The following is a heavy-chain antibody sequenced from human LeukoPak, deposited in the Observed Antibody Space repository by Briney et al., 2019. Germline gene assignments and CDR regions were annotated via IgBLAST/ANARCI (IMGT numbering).Heavy chain of an antibody. CDR1: GGTFSRYA. Sequence: SVKVSCKASGGTFSRYAISWVRQAPGQGLEWMGGIIPMFGTANYAQKFQGRVTITADESTSTAYMELSSLRSEDTAVYYCARDRPYTGGWRGFDYWGQGTLVTVSS. D-gene: IGHD6-19*01. V-gene: IGHV1-69*01. J-gene: IGHJ4*02. CDR3: ARDRPYTGGWRGFDY. CDR2: IIPMFGTA.